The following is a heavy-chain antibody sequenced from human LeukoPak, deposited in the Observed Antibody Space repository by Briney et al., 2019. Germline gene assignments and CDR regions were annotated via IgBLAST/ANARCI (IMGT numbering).Heavy chain of an antibody. CDR1: SYSISSDYY. D-gene: IGHD3-10*01. J-gene: IGHJ5*02. CDR2: IHHSGST. CDR3: ARDKSGWFVELGHWFDP. Sequence: SETLCLTCSVSSYSISSDYYWNWIRQSPGKGLEWIGSIHHSGSTYYNPSLKSRVTVSVHTSKDQFSLKLSSVTAADTAVYYCARDKSGWFVELGHWFDPWGQGTLVTVSS. V-gene: IGHV4-38-2*02.